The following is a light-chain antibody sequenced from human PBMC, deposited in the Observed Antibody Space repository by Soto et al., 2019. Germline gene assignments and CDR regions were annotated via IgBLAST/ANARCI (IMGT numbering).Light chain of an antibody. J-gene: IGKJ1*01. CDR3: MQALQKPST. V-gene: IGKV2-28*01. Sequence: VVVTQSPLSLPVTPGEPASMSCRASQSLLHTNGINYLHWYLQKPGQSPQLLIYLGSHRASGVPDGFSGSGSGTEYTLRISSVEAEDVGIYYCMQALQKPSTFGQGTKV. CDR1: QSLLHTNGINY. CDR2: LGS.